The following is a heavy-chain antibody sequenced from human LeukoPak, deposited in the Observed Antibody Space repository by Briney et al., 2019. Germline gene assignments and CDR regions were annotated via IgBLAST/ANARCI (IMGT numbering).Heavy chain of an antibody. D-gene: IGHD3-22*01. CDR1: GYTFTYRY. CDR3: ADSSGYYPFDY. CDR2: ITPFNGNT. J-gene: IGHJ4*02. Sequence: GASVKVSCKASGYTFTYRYLHWVRQAPGQALEWMGWITPFNGNTNYAQKFQDRVTITRDRSMSTAYMELSSLRSEDTAMYYCADSSGYYPFDYWGQGTLVTVSS. V-gene: IGHV1-45*02.